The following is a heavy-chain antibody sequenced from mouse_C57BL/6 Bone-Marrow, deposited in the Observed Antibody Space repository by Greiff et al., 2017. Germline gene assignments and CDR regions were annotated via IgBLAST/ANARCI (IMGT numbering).Heavy chain of an antibody. V-gene: IGHV1-63*01. D-gene: IGHD2-1*01. Sequence: QVQLQQSGAELVRPGTSVKMSCKASGYTFTNYWIGWAKQTPGHGLEWIGDIYPGGGYTNYNEKFKGKATLTADKSSSTVYMQFSSLTSDDSAIYYRARSDYGNRYYYAMDYWGQGTSVTVAS. J-gene: IGHJ4*01. CDR1: GYTFTNYW. CDR2: IYPGGGYT. CDR3: ARSDYGNRYYYAMDY.